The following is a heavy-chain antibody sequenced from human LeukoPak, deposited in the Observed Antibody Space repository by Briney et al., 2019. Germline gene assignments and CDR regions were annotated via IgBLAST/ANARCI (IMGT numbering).Heavy chain of an antibody. V-gene: IGHV3-21*01. J-gene: IGHJ5*02. CDR2: ISSSSSYI. Sequence: PGGSLRLSCAASGFTFSSYSMNWVRQAPGKGLEWVSSISSSSSYIYYADSVKGRFTISRDNAKNSLYLQMNSLRAEDTAVYYCARAAQLLSWFDPWGQGTLVTVSS. CDR3: ARAAQLLSWFDP. D-gene: IGHD2-2*01. CDR1: GFTFSSYS.